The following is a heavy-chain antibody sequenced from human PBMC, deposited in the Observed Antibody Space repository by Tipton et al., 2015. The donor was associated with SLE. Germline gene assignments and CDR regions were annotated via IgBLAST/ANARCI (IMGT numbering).Heavy chain of an antibody. Sequence: QSGAEVKKPGASVKVSCKSSGYTFTDYYMHWVRQAPGQGLEWMGWISTYNGNTNYAQKLQGRVTMTTDTSTSTAYMELTSLRSDDTAVYYCARNEDYYDSSALDVWGQGTTVTVSS. CDR3: ARNEDYYDSSALDV. D-gene: IGHD3-22*01. CDR1: GYTFTDYY. V-gene: IGHV1-18*04. J-gene: IGHJ6*02. CDR2: ISTYNGNT.